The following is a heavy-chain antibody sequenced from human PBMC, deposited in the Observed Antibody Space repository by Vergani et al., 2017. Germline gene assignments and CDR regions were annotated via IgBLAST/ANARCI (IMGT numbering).Heavy chain of an antibody. CDR3: AKHVRCWGIDD. CDR2: IQFDGSNQ. D-gene: IGHD3-16*01. CDR1: GFTLSNYD. Sequence: QVQLVESGGGVVQRGGSLRLSCATSGFTLSNYDMQWIRQGPGKGLEFVAFIQFDGSNQYYADSVKGRFTLSRDFSKNTLYLQMNSLRSDDTATYYCAKHVRCWGIDDWGQGTQVIVSS. J-gene: IGHJ4*02. V-gene: IGHV3-30*02.